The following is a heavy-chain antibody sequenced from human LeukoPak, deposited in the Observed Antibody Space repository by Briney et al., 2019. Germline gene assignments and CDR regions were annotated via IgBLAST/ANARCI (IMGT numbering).Heavy chain of an antibody. CDR1: GGSISNTNFY. CDR2: IYYSGST. CDR3: ARQIRYCSSSSCLKYFDS. V-gene: IGHV4-39*01. Sequence: SETLSLTCTVSGGSISNTNFYWGWIRQPPGKGLQWIGTIYYSGSTYYNPSLKSRVSISVDTSKNQFSLKLNSVTAADTAVYYCARQIRYCSSSSCLKYFDSWGQGTLVTVSS. D-gene: IGHD2-2*01. J-gene: IGHJ4*02.